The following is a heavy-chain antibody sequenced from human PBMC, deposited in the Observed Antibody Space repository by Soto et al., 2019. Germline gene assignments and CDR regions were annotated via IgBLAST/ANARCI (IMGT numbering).Heavy chain of an antibody. V-gene: IGHV1-69*02. Sequence: QVQLVQSGAEVKKPGSSVKVSCKASGGTFSSYTISWVRQAPGQGLEWRGRIIPILGIANYAQKFQGRVTITADKSTSTACTELSRLRSEDTPVYYCAMEYCCSTSCYRDYWGQGTLVTVSS. CDR1: GGTFSSYT. J-gene: IGHJ4*02. D-gene: IGHD2-2*02. CDR2: IIPILGIA. CDR3: AMEYCCSTSCYRDY.